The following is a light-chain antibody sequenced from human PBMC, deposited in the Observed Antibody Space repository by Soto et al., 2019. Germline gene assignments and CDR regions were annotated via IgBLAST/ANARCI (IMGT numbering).Light chain of an antibody. Sequence: DTQMTQSPSTLSASVGDRVTITCRASQSISSWLAWYQQRPGRAPQLLIHKASTLKSGVPSRFSGGGSGTELTLTISSLQPDDFATYYCQQYDTPFPTFGQGTKVEI. J-gene: IGKJ1*01. CDR1: QSISSW. V-gene: IGKV1-5*03. CDR2: KAS. CDR3: QQYDTPFPT.